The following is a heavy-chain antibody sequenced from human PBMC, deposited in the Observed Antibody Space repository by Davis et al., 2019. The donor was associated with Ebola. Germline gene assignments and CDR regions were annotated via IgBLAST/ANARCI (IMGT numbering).Heavy chain of an antibody. CDR2: MNPNSGNT. CDR1: GYTFTSYD. V-gene: IGHV1-8*01. J-gene: IGHJ4*02. D-gene: IGHD1-26*01. Sequence: ASVKVSCKASGYTFTSYDINWVRQATGQGLEWMGWMNPNSGNTGYAQKFQGRVTMTRNTSISTAYMELSSLRSEDTAVYYCARGWQWELTPGGWGQGTLVTVPS. CDR3: ARGWQWELTPGG.